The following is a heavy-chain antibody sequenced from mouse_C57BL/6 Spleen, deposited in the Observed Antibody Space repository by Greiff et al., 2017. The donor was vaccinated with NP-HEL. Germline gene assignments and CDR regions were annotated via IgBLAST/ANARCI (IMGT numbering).Heavy chain of an antibody. Sequence: QVQLQQSGAELVMPGASVKLSCKASGYTFTSYWMHWVKQRPGQGLEWIGEIDPSDSYTNYNQKFKGKSTLTVDKSSSTAYMQLSSLTSEDSAVYYCARKDDGYSYYFDYWGQGTTLTVSS. J-gene: IGHJ2*01. CDR2: IDPSDSYT. V-gene: IGHV1-69*01. CDR3: ARKDDGYSYYFDY. D-gene: IGHD2-3*01. CDR1: GYTFTSYW.